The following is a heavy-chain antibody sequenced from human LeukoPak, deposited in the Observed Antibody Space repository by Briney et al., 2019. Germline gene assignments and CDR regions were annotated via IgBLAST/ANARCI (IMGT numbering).Heavy chain of an antibody. V-gene: IGHV3-21*01. J-gene: IGHJ4*02. D-gene: IGHD2-15*01. CDR1: GFTFSSYS. CDR2: ISSSSSYI. CDR3: ARDPGLLIYDY. Sequence: GGSLRLSCAASGFTFSSYSMNWVRQAPGKGLEWVSSISSSSSYIYYADSVKGRFTISRDNAKNSLYLQMNSLRAEDTAVYYCARDPGLLIYDYWGQGTLVTDSS.